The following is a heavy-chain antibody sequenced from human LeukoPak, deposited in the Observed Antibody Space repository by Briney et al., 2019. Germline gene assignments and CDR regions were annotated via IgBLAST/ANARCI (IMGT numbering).Heavy chain of an antibody. CDR1: GFTFSHYA. D-gene: IGHD6-19*01. CDR2: ISYDGTDK. Sequence: GGSLRLSCAASGFTFSHYAMYWLRQAPGKGLEWVAVISYDGTDKNYADSVKGRFTISRDNSKNTLYLEMNSLRAEDTAVYYCVKDRVVGSSGWYYFDYWGQGTLVTVSS. V-gene: IGHV3-30*18. J-gene: IGHJ4*02. CDR3: VKDRVVGSSGWYYFDY.